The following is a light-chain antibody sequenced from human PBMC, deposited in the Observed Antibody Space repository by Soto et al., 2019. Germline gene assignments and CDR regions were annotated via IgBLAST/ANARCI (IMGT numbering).Light chain of an antibody. Sequence: EIVLAQSPGTLSLSPGERATLSCRASQSVSSSYLAWYQQKPGQAPRLLIYGASSRATGIPDRFSGSGSGTDFTITISRLEPEDFAVYYCQKYGSSPPITFGQGTRLEI. V-gene: IGKV3-20*01. J-gene: IGKJ5*01. CDR2: GAS. CDR3: QKYGSSPPIT. CDR1: QSVSSSY.